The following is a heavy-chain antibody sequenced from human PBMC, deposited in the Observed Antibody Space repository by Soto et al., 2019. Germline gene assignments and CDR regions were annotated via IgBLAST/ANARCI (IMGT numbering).Heavy chain of an antibody. CDR3: AAGGGSSWPYYYYGMDV. CDR1: GFTFTSSA. CDR2: IVVGSGNT. D-gene: IGHD6-13*01. V-gene: IGHV1-58*01. Sequence: GASVKVSCKASGFTFTSSAVQWVRQALGQRLEWIGWIVVGSGNTNYAQKFQERVTITRDMSTSTAYMELSSLRSEDTAVYYCAAGGGSSWPYYYYGMDVWGQGTTVTVSS. J-gene: IGHJ6*02.